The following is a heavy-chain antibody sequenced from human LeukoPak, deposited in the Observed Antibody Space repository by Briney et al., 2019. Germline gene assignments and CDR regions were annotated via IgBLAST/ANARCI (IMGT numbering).Heavy chain of an antibody. J-gene: IGHJ4*02. V-gene: IGHV4-61*08. CDR3: ARSVAVNRYYFDY. CDR2: IYYSGST. CDR1: GGSVSSGGYY. D-gene: IGHD6-19*01. Sequence: SETLSLTCTVSGGSVSSGGYYWSWIRQPPGKGLEWIGYIYYSGSTNYNPSLKSRGTISVDTSKNQFSLKLSSVTAADTAVYYCARSVAVNRYYFDYWGQGTLVTVSS.